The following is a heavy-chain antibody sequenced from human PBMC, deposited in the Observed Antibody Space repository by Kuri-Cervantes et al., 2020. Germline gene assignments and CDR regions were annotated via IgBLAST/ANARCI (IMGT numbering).Heavy chain of an antibody. D-gene: IGHD3-10*01. J-gene: IGHJ6*02. CDR1: GFTFSSYG. CDR2: ISYDGSNK. Sequence: GGSLRLSCAAPGFTFSSYGMHWVRQAPGKGLEWVAVISYDGSNKYYADSVKGRFTISRDNSKNTLYLQMNSLRAEDTAVYYCAKDLVVRGVINYYYGMDVWGQGTTVTVSS. V-gene: IGHV3-30*18. CDR3: AKDLVVRGVINYYYGMDV.